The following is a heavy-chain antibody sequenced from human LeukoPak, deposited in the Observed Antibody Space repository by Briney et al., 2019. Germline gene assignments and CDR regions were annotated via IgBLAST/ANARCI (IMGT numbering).Heavy chain of an antibody. CDR1: GYTFSTHG. CDR2: ISGYNDKT. V-gene: IGHV1-18*01. CDR3: ATVKYSYGPFDY. J-gene: IGHJ4*02. D-gene: IGHD5-18*01. Sequence: ASVKVSCKASGYTFSTHGISWVRQAPGQGLEWMGWISGYNDKTNYAQKVQGRVTLTIDTSTSTVYMELRSLTSDDTAMYYCATVKYSYGPFDYWGQGTPVTVSS.